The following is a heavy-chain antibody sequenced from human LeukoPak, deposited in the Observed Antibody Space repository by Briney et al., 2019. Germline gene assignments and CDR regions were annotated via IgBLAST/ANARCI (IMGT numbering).Heavy chain of an antibody. CDR3: ARGPWRALPHPVYFDY. CDR1: GYSFTSYW. Sequence: GESLKISCKGSGYSFTSYWIGWVRQMPGKGLEWMGIIYPGDSDTRYSPSFQGQVTVSADKSISTAYLQWSSLKASDTAMYYCARGPWRALPHPVYFDYWGQGTLVTVSS. D-gene: IGHD1-1*01. CDR2: IYPGDSDT. J-gene: IGHJ4*02. V-gene: IGHV5-51*01.